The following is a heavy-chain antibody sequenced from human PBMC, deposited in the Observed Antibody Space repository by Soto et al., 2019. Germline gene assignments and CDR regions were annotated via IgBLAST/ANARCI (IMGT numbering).Heavy chain of an antibody. D-gene: IGHD3-22*01. CDR2: IYYSGST. Sequence: SETLSLTCTVSGGSISSYYWSWIRQPPGKGLEWIGYIYYSGSTNYNPSLKSRVTISVDTSKNQFSLKLSSVTAADTAVYYCATGYFPPFDYWGQGTLVTVSS. CDR3: ATGYFPPFDY. J-gene: IGHJ4*02. V-gene: IGHV4-59*01. CDR1: GGSISSYY.